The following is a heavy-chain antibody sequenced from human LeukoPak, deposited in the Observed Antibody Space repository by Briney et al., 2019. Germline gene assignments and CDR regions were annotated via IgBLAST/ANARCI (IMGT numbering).Heavy chain of an antibody. CDR2: ISYDGGKK. CDR3: ARASYYDFWSGYYTNFDY. CDR1: GFTFSSHD. Sequence: GGSLRLSCAASGFTFSSHDMHWVRQAPGKRLEWVSIISYDGGKKDYADSVKGRFTISRDNSKNTLYLQMNSLRAEDTGVYYCARASYYDFWSGYYTNFDYWGQGTLVTVSS. V-gene: IGHV3-30*03. J-gene: IGHJ4*02. D-gene: IGHD3-3*01.